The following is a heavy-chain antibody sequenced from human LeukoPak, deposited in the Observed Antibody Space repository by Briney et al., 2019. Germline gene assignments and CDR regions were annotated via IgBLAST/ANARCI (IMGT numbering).Heavy chain of an antibody. Sequence: GESLKISCKGSGYSFSSYWISWVRQVPGKGLEWMGRIDPGDSFTKYRPSLEGRVTISADKSLSTVYLQWSSLKASDTAIYYCARDGGGVSSWVSHWGQGTLVTVSS. CDR1: GYSFSSYW. D-gene: IGHD2-8*02. CDR2: IDPGDSFT. V-gene: IGHV5-10-1*01. CDR3: ARDGGGVSSWVSH. J-gene: IGHJ4*02.